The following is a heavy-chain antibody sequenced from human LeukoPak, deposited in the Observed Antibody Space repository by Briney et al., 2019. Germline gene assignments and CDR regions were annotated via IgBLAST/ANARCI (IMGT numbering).Heavy chain of an antibody. CDR3: AKDISSSWYPYYFDY. Sequence: GGSLRLSCAASGFTFSSYAMSWVRQAPGKGLEWVSAISGSGGSTYYADSVKGRFTISRDNSKNTLYLQMNSLRAEDAAVYYCAKDISSSWYPYYFDYWGQGTLVTVSS. CDR1: GFTFSSYA. D-gene: IGHD6-13*01. J-gene: IGHJ4*02. V-gene: IGHV3-23*01. CDR2: ISGSGGST.